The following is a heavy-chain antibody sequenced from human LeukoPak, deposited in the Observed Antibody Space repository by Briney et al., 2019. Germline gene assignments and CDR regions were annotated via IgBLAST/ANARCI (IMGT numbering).Heavy chain of an antibody. CDR1: GFTLSNHW. J-gene: IGHJ6*02. CDR3: TTVDGQVVLNYYYYGMDV. D-gene: IGHD2-15*01. CDR2: IKSKTDGGTT. Sequence: GGSLRLSCAASGFTLSNHWMTWVRQVPGKGLEWVGRIKSKTDGGTTDYAAPVKGRFTISRDDSKNTLYLQMNSLKTEDTAVYYCTTVDGQVVLNYYYYGMDVWGQGTTVTVSS. V-gene: IGHV3-15*01.